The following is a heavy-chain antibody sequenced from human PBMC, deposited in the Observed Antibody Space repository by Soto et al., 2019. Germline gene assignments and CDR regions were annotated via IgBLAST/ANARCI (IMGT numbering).Heavy chain of an antibody. V-gene: IGHV3-74*01. D-gene: IGHD3-16*01. Sequence: EVQLVESGGGLVQPGGALRLSCAASGFTFRNYWMHWVRQAPGKGPVWVSRINTDWSTTNYADSVKGRFTISRDNAKNTLYLQTNSLGAEDTAVYYCARDLGGYASHWGQGTLVTVSS. CDR3: ARDLGGYASH. CDR1: GFTFRNYW. CDR2: INTDWSTT. J-gene: IGHJ4*02.